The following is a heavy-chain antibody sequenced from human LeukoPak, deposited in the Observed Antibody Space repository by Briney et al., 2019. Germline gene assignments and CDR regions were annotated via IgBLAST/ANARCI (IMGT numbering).Heavy chain of an antibody. D-gene: IGHD4-23*01. V-gene: IGHV4-38-2*02. CDR1: GYSISSGYY. J-gene: IGHJ6*03. CDR3: ATRPTPPYYYSSTDV. CDR2: IYHSGGT. Sequence: PSETLSLTCTVSGYSISSGYYWGWIRQPPGKGLEWIGDIYHSGGTYYNPSRKSRATISVATSKNQFSLKLNSVTAAATAVYSCATRPTPPYYYSSTDVWGKGTTVTVSS.